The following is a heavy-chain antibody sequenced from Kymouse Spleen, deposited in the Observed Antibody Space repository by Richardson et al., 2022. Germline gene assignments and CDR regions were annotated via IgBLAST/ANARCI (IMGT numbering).Heavy chain of an antibody. CDR3: AKDRGRAVAGYYYYYGMDV. CDR2: ISWNSGSI. V-gene: IGHV3-9*01. CDR1: GFTFDDYA. Sequence: EVQLVESGGGLVQPGRSLRLSCAASGFTFDDYAMHWVRQAPGKGLEWVSGISWNSGSIGYADSVKGRFTISRDNAKNSLYLQMNSLRAEDTALYYCAKDRGRAVAGYYYYYGMDVWGQGTTVTVSS. J-gene: IGHJ6*02. D-gene: IGHD6-19*01.